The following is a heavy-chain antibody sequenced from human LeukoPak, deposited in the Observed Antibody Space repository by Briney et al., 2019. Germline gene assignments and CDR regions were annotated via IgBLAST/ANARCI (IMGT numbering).Heavy chain of an antibody. J-gene: IGHJ4*02. V-gene: IGHV4-31*03. CDR1: GGSISSGDYY. CDR3: ASVRVASISPYFDY. CDR2: IYYSGTT. Sequence: PSETLSLTCTVSGGSISSGDYYWSWIRQHPEKGLEWIGYIYYSGTTYYHPSLKSRVSISVDTSKNQFSLKLSSVTAADTAVYYCASVRVASISPYFDYWGQGTLVTVSS. D-gene: IGHD2-15*01.